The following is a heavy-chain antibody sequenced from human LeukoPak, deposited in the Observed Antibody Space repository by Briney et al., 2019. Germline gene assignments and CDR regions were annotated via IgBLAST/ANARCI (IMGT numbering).Heavy chain of an antibody. D-gene: IGHD2-21*02. CDR1: GFIFSSYG. Sequence: GRSLRLSCAASGFIFSSYGIHWVRQAPGKGLEWVALIWYDGTKKYYADSVKGRFTIARDNSNNMSFLQMNSLRAEDTAEYYCARDVPQYCGGDCYSPNNWFDPWGQGTLVTVSS. CDR3: ARDVPQYCGGDCYSPNNWFDP. J-gene: IGHJ5*02. V-gene: IGHV3-33*01. CDR2: IWYDGTKK.